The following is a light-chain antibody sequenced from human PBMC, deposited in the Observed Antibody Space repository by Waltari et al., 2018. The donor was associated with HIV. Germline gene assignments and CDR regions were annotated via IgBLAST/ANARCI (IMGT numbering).Light chain of an antibody. CDR1: SSDVGGYNY. CDR3: SSYTSSSTVV. CDR2: DVS. Sequence: QSALTQPASVSGSPGQSITISCTGTSSDVGGYNYVSWYQQHPGKAPKLMIYDVSNLPTGVSNRVPGPNSGNPASLTISVLQAEDEADYYCSSYTSSSTVVFGGVTKLTVL. V-gene: IGLV2-14*01. J-gene: IGLJ2*01.